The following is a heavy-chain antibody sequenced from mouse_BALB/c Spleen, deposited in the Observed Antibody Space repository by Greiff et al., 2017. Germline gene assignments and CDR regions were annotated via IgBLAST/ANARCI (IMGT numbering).Heavy chain of an antibody. CDR2: IWGGGST. CDR1: GFSLSRYS. J-gene: IGHJ2*01. Sequence: QVQLKESGPGLVAPSQSLSITCTVSGFSLSRYSVHWVRQPPGKGLEWLGMIWGGGSTDYNSALKSRLSISKDNSKSQVFLKMNSLQTDDTAMYYCARNGVVATGDYYLVYGGRGTTLTVSS. CDR3: ARNGVVATGDYYLVY. V-gene: IGHV2-6-4*01. D-gene: IGHD1-1*01.